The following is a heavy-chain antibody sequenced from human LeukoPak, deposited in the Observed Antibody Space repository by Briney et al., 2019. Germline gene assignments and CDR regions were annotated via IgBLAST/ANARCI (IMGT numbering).Heavy chain of an antibody. J-gene: IGHJ4*02. CDR1: GYTFTSYD. CDR3: ARADYSSSSLDY. CDR2: MNPNSGNT. D-gene: IGHD6-6*01. V-gene: IGHV1-18*01. Sequence: ASVKVSCKASGYTFTSYDINWVRQATGQGLEWMGWMNPNSGNTNYAQKLQGRVTMTTDTSTSTAYMELRSLRSDDTAVYYCARADYSSSSLDYWGQGTLVTVSS.